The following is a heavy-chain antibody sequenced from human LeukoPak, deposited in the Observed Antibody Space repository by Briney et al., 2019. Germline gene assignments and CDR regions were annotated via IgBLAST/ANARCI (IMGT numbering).Heavy chain of an antibody. Sequence: GGSLRLSCAASGFTFSRYRMHWVRQAPGKGLVWVSRINSVGSDIHYADSVRGRFTISRDNAKNTLYLQMNSLRDEDTAVYYCARGSLRDGSLLIDCWGQGTLVTVSS. D-gene: IGHD1-26*01. CDR2: INSVGSDI. CDR3: ARGSLRDGSLLIDC. CDR1: GFTFSRYR. V-gene: IGHV3-74*01. J-gene: IGHJ4*02.